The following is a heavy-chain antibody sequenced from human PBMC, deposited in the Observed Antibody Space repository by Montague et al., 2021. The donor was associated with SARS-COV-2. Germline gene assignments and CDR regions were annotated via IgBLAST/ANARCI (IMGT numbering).Heavy chain of an antibody. CDR2: TSHDDST. J-gene: IGHJ3*01. CDR3: ARGGSKYGADAFDL. Sequence: SETLSLTCTVSGASISSYYWTWIRQPPGKGLEWITYTSHDDSTTYNPSLKSRVTMSIDRSKSQLSLTMTSVTAADTAVYYCARGGSKYGADAFDLWGQGTMVIVSS. V-gene: IGHV4-59*12. D-gene: IGHD2/OR15-2a*01. CDR1: GASISSYY.